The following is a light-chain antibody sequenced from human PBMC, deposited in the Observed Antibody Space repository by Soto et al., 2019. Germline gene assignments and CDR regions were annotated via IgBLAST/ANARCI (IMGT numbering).Light chain of an antibody. CDR2: AAS. J-gene: IGKJ2*01. CDR1: QGISSH. V-gene: IGKV1-9*01. Sequence: DVQLTQSPSFLSASVGDRVTITCRASQGISSHLAWYQQIPGGVPKLLIYAASTLQSGVPSRFSGSGSGTEFTLAISSLQPEDFATYYCQQVNGYPHTFGQGTKLDIK. CDR3: QQVNGYPHT.